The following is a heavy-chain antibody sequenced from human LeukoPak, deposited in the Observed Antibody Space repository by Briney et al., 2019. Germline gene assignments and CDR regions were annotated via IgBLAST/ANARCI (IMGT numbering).Heavy chain of an antibody. V-gene: IGHV3-48*03. J-gene: IGHJ4*02. CDR3: AKPARTDYADY. Sequence: GGSLRLSCAASGFTFSSYEMNWVRQDPGKGLEWVSYISSSGSTIYYADSVKGRFTISRDNSKNTLYLQMNSLRAEDTAVYYCAKPARTDYADYWGQGTLVTVSS. CDR1: GFTFSSYE. D-gene: IGHD1-14*01. CDR2: ISSSGSTI.